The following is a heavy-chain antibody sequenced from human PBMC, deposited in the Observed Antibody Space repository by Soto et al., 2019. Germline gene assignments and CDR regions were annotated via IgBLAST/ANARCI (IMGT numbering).Heavy chain of an antibody. Sequence: ASVRVSCKXSGYTFTSYDINWVRQATGQGLEWMGWMNPNSGNTGYAQKFQGRVTMTRNTSISTAYMELSSLRSEDTAVYYCARGRTIFGVVITRRYYYYGMDVWGQGTTVTVSS. D-gene: IGHD3-3*01. CDR2: MNPNSGNT. CDR1: GYTFTSYD. J-gene: IGHJ6*02. CDR3: ARGRTIFGVVITRRYYYYGMDV. V-gene: IGHV1-8*01.